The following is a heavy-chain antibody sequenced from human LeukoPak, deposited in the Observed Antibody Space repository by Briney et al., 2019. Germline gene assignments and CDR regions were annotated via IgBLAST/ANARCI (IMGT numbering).Heavy chain of an antibody. J-gene: IGHJ4*02. Sequence: GGSLRLSCAASGFTFSSYSMNWVRQAPGNGLEWVSSISSSSSYIYYADSVKGRFTISRDNAKNSLYLQMNSLRAEDTAVYYCARMDGSYSQNYFDYWGQGTLVTVSS. CDR3: ARMDGSYSQNYFDY. CDR2: ISSSSSYI. D-gene: IGHD1-26*01. CDR1: GFTFSSYS. V-gene: IGHV3-21*01.